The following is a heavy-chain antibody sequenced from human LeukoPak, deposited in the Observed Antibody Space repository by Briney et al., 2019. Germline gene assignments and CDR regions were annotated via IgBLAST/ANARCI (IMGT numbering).Heavy chain of an antibody. CDR3: ARGGRFGSSSFDY. V-gene: IGHV4-34*01. D-gene: IGHD6-6*01. CDR2: INHSGST. CDR1: GGSFSGYY. Sequence: PSETLSLTRAVYGGSFSGYYWSWIRQPPGKGLEWIGEINHSGSTNYNPSLKCRVTISVDTSKNQFSLKLSSVTAADTAVYYCARGGRFGSSSFDYWGQGTLVTVSS. J-gene: IGHJ4*02.